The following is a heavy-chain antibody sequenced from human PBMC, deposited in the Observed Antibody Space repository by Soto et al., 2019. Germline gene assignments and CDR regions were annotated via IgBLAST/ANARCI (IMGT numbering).Heavy chain of an antibody. Sequence: EVQLVESGGGLVQPGGSLRLSCAASGVTFSSYSMNWVRQAPGKGLEWVSYISSSSSTIYYADSVKGRFTISRDNAKNSLYLQMNSLRAEDTAVYYCARDSGEGYFDYWGQGTLVTVSS. V-gene: IGHV3-48*01. CDR3: ARDSGEGYFDY. D-gene: IGHD3-10*01. CDR2: ISSSSSTI. J-gene: IGHJ4*02. CDR1: GVTFSSYS.